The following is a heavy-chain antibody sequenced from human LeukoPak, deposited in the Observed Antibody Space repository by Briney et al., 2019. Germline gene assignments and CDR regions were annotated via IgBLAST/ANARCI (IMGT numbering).Heavy chain of an antibody. V-gene: IGHV4-39*02. CDR1: GGSVGGNTYY. CDR3: ARDLKKTGGFDY. J-gene: IGHJ4*02. D-gene: IGHD7-27*01. Sequence: TLSXTCXVXGGSVGGNTYYWGWIRQPPGKGLEWIGNIFYTGSTYYNPSLKSRVTISIDTSKTQFSLKLSSVTAADTAVYYCARDLKKTGGFDYWGQGTLVTVPS. CDR2: IFYTGST.